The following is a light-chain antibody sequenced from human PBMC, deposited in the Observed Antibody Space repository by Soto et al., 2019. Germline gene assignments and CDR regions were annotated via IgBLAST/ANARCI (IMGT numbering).Light chain of an antibody. CDR2: GAS. CDR1: QSVSSNY. Sequence: EIVLTQSPGTLSLSPGERATLSCRASQSVSSNYLAWYQRKPGQAPRLLIYGASNRATGIPNRFSGSGSGTDFTLTITRLEPEDSVVYYCQQYGSSPPTFGQGTKVEI. J-gene: IGKJ1*01. CDR3: QQYGSSPPT. V-gene: IGKV3-20*01.